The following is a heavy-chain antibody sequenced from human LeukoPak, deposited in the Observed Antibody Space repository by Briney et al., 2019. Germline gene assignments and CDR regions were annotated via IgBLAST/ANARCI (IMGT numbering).Heavy chain of an antibody. J-gene: IGHJ4*02. CDR3: ARGGSSGEWFSHLDY. CDR2: ISYDGSNK. Sequence: GGSLRLSCAASGFTFSSYGMHWVRQAPGKGLEWVAVISYDGSNKYYADSVKGRFTISRDNSKNTLYLQMNSLRAEDTAVYYCARGGSSGEWFSHLDYWGQGTLVTVSS. D-gene: IGHD3-3*01. CDR1: GFTFSSYG. V-gene: IGHV3-30*03.